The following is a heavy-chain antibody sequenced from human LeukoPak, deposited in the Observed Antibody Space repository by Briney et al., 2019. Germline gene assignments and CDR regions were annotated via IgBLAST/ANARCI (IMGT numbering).Heavy chain of an antibody. J-gene: IGHJ4*02. Sequence: MPSETLSLTCAVYGGSFSGYYWSWIRQPPGKGLEWIGEINHSGSTNYNPSLKSRVTISVDTSKNQFSLKLSSVTAADTAVYYCAIAVAGTVRYWGQGTLVTVSS. CDR1: GGSFSGYY. V-gene: IGHV4-34*01. D-gene: IGHD6-19*01. CDR2: INHSGST. CDR3: AIAVAGTVRY.